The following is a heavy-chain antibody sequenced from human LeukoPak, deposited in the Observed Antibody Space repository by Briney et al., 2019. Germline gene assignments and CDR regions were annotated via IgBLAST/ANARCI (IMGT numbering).Heavy chain of an antibody. CDR2: IGGSGGST. J-gene: IGHJ4*02. CDR3: AKRVSAGSGYFY. D-gene: IGHD3-22*01. Sequence: GGSLRLSCATSEITFSSYPMSWVRQAPGKGLEWVSAIGGSGGSTYYADSVKGRFTISRDNSKNTLYLQMNSLRAEDTAVYYCAKRVSAGSGYFYWGQGTLVTVAS. V-gene: IGHV3-23*01. CDR1: EITFSSYP.